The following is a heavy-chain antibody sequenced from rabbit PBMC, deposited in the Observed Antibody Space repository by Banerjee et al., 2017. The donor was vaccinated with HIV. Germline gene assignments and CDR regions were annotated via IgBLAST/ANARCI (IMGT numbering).Heavy chain of an antibody. J-gene: IGHJ3*01. D-gene: IGHD6-1*01. Sequence: QEQLEESGGDLVKPEGSLTLTCTASGFSFSSSYYMCWVRQTPGKGLEWIACIYAGSSGSTYYANWAKGRFTISKTSWTTVTLQMTSLTAADTATYFCARNIVYYVYRDADVVPTRLELWGQGTLVTVS. CDR1: GFSFSSSYY. CDR2: IYAGSSGST. CDR3: ARNIVYYVYRDADVVPTRLEL. V-gene: IGHV1S45*01.